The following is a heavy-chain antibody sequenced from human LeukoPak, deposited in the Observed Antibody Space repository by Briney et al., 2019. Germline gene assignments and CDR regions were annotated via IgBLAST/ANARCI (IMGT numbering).Heavy chain of an antibody. CDR1: GLTFSSYG. CDR2: ISYDGSNK. J-gene: IGHJ4*02. V-gene: IGHV3-30*03. D-gene: IGHD3-9*01. CDR3: AREGAYDILTGYYGYFDY. Sequence: PGRSLRPSCAASGLTFSSYGMHWVRQAPGKGLEWVAVISYDGSNKYYADSVKGRFIISRDNSKNTLYLQMNSLRAEDTAVYYCAREGAYDILTGYYGYFDYWGQGTPVTVSS.